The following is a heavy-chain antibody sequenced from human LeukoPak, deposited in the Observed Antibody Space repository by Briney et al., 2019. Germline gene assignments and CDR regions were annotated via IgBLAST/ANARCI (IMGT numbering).Heavy chain of an antibody. Sequence: ASVKVSCKASGYTFTDYYMHWVRQAPGQGLEWVGWINPNSGGTDYAQKFQGTVTMTRDTSISTAYMELSSLRSDDTAVYYCARVLEANSGRDYFDYWGQGTLATVSS. V-gene: IGHV1-2*02. CDR1: GYTFTDYY. D-gene: IGHD3-10*01. J-gene: IGHJ4*02. CDR3: ARVLEANSGRDYFDY. CDR2: INPNSGGT.